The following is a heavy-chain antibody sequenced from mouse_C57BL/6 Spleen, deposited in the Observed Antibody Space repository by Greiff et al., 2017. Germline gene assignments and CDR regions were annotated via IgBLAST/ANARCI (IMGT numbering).Heavy chain of an antibody. V-gene: IGHV1-26*01. J-gene: IGHJ1*03. Sequence: EVQLQQSGPELVKPGASVKISCKASGYTFTDYYMNWVKQSHGKSLEWIGDINPNNGGTSYNQKFKGKATLTVDKSSSTAYMELRSLTSEDSAVYYCARLYDGYYRGYFDVWGTGTTVTVSS. D-gene: IGHD2-3*01. CDR3: ARLYDGYYRGYFDV. CDR2: INPNNGGT. CDR1: GYTFTDYY.